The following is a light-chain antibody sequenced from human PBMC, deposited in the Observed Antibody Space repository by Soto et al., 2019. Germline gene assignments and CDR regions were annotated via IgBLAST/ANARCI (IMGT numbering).Light chain of an antibody. V-gene: IGLV2-23*03. CDR2: EGS. Sequence: QSALTQPASLSGSPGQSITISCTGTSSDVGSYKFVSWYQQHPGKAPKLMIYEGSKRPSGVYDRFSGSKSGNTASLTISGLQADDEADYFCCSYAGGSNVFGTGTKVTV. CDR3: CSYAGGSNV. J-gene: IGLJ1*01. CDR1: SSDVGSYKF.